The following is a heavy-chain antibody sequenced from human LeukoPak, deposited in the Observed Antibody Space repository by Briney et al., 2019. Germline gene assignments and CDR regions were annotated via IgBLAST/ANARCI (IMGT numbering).Heavy chain of an antibody. Sequence: GGSLRLSCAASGFTFDTYGMSWVRQAPGKGLEWVSAISGSGGSKYYADSVKGRFTISRDNSKNKLYLQMNSLRAEDTAVYYCARDKVGGSMAGSNLDYWGQGNLVTVSS. J-gene: IGHJ4*02. CDR1: GFTFDTYG. V-gene: IGHV3-23*01. CDR3: ARDKVGGSMAGSNLDY. CDR2: ISGSGGSK. D-gene: IGHD6-19*01.